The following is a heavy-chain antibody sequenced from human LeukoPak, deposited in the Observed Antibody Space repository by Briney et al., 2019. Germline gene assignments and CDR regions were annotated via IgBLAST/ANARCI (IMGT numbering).Heavy chain of an antibody. Sequence: SETLSLTCTVSGGSISSGDYYWSWIRQPPGKGLEWIGEINHSGSTNYNPSLKSRVTISVDTSKNQFPLKLSSVTAADTAVYYCARGLLYDYVWGSYRYTLDYWGQGTLVTVSS. CDR2: INHSGST. CDR3: ARGLLYDYVWGSYRYTLDY. J-gene: IGHJ4*02. CDR1: GGSISSGDYY. D-gene: IGHD3-16*02. V-gene: IGHV4-39*06.